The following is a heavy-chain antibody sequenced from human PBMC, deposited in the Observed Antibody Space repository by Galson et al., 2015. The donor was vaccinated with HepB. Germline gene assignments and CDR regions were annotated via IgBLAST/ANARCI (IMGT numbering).Heavy chain of an antibody. CDR2: ISYDGGQK. CDR1: GFSFSDYT. J-gene: IGHJ1*01. CDR3: ASSLSSSWHNFQH. D-gene: IGHD6-13*01. Sequence: SLRLSCAASGFSFSDYTLHWVRQAPGKGLEWVAVISYDGGQKYYADSVKGRFSISRDNSENTLYLQMNSLRDEDTSLYYCASSLSSSWHNFQHWGQGTLVTVSS. V-gene: IGHV3-30-3*01.